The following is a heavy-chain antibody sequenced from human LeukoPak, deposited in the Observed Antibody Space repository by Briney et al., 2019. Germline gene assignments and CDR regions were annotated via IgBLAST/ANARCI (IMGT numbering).Heavy chain of an antibody. V-gene: IGHV4-30-2*01. CDR3: ARVHDYSDYDDYFDY. CDR2: IYHSGST. CDR1: GGSISSGGYS. J-gene: IGHJ4*02. D-gene: IGHD4-11*01. Sequence: SETLSLTCAVSGGSISSGGYSWSWIRQPPGKGLEWIGYIYHSGSTYYNPSLKSRVTISVDRSKNQFSLKLSSVTAADTAVYYCARVHDYSDYDDYFDYWGQGTLVTVSS.